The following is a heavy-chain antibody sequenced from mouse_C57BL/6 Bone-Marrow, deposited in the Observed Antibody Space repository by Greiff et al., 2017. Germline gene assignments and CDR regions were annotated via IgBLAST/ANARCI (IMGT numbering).Heavy chain of an antibody. CDR1: GYTFTEYT. Sequence: VQLQQSGAELVKPGASVKLSCKASGYTFTEYTIHWVKQRSGQGLEWIGWFYPGSGSIKYNEKFKDKATLTADKSSSTVYMELSKLTSEDTAVYVSARHERGKKKNYERAMDYWGQGTSVTVSS. D-gene: IGHD1-1*01. V-gene: IGHV1-62-2*01. CDR2: FYPGSGSI. J-gene: IGHJ4*01. CDR3: ARHERGKKKNYERAMDY.